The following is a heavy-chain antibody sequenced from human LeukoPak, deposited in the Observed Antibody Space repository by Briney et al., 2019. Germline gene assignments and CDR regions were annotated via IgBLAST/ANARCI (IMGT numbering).Heavy chain of an antibody. D-gene: IGHD7-27*01. CDR2: INHSGST. V-gene: IGHV4-34*01. Sequence: SETLSLTCAVYGGSFSDFYWSWIRQSPGKGLEWIGEINHSGSTNYNPSLKSRVTISVDTSKNQFSLNVSSLTAEDTAVYYCARDGDLDSTTGTFDMWGQGTLVTVSS. CDR1: GGSFSDFY. CDR3: ARDGDLDSTTGTFDM. J-gene: IGHJ3*02.